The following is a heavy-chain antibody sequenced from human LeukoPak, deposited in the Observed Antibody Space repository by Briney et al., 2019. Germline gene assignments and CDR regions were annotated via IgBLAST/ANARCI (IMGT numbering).Heavy chain of an antibody. CDR2: IYTSGST. J-gene: IGHJ4*02. CDR1: GGSISSGSYY. D-gene: IGHD3-3*01. CDR3: AGQGYDFWSGYRYYFDY. Sequence: SETLSLTCTVSGGSISSGSYYWSWIRQPAGKGLEWIVRIYTSGSTNYNPYRKSRITITVNTAKNQFSLKLSSVTAADTAVYYCAGQGYDFWSGYRYYFDYWGQGTLVTVSS. V-gene: IGHV4-61*02.